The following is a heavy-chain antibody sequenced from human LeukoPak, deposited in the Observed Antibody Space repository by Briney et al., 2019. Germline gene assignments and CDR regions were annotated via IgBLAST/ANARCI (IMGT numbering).Heavy chain of an antibody. CDR1: GFTFSSYE. Sequence: PGGSLRLSCAASGFTFSSYEMNWVRQAPGKGLEWVSYISSSGSTIYYVDSVKGRFTISRDNPKNSLYLQMNSLRAEDTAVYYCAELGITMIGGVWGKGTTVTISS. CDR3: AELGITMIGGV. J-gene: IGHJ6*04. D-gene: IGHD3-10*02. CDR2: ISSSGSTI. V-gene: IGHV3-48*03.